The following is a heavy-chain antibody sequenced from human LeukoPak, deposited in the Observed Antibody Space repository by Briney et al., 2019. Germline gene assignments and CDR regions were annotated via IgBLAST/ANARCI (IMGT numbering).Heavy chain of an antibody. J-gene: IGHJ4*02. CDR3: ARDNMKDGGIAAAGTDY. V-gene: IGHV3-7*01. CDR1: GFTFSSYW. CDR2: IKQDGSER. Sequence: PGGYLRLYCAASGFTFSSYWMSWVRQAPGKGLEWVANIKQDGSERYYVDSVEGRFTISRDNAKNSLYLQLNSLRAEDTAIYYCARDNMKDGGIAAAGTDYRGQGTLVTVSS. D-gene: IGHD6-13*01.